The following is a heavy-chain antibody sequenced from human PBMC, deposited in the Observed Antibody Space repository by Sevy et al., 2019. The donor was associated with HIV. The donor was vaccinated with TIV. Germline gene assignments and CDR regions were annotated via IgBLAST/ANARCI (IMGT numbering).Heavy chain of an antibody. J-gene: IGHJ2*01. CDR2: IHYTGST. CDR1: AVSITDYY. Sequence: SETLSLTCTVSAVSITDYYWSWIRQPPGKGLEWIANIHYTGSTNYKPSLQSRVTISVDTSKNQFSLKLNSVTAADTAVYYCSRDWGTPAAHYGYFDLWGRGTLVTVSS. V-gene: IGHV4-59*01. CDR3: SRDWGTPAAHYGYFDL. D-gene: IGHD2-2*01.